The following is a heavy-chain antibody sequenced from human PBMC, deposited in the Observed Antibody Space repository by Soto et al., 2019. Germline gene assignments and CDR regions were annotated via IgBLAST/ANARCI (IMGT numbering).Heavy chain of an antibody. CDR1: GFTFSDSW. CDR2: INQHETEK. V-gene: IGHV3-7*03. Sequence: LRLSCAASGFTFSDSWMSWVRQFPGTGLEWVANINQHETEKHYVDSAKGRFTISRDNAKNSLFLQMNSLRAEDTAIYYCAIGDSFDFWGQGTPVTVSS. CDR3: AIGDSFDF. J-gene: IGHJ4*01.